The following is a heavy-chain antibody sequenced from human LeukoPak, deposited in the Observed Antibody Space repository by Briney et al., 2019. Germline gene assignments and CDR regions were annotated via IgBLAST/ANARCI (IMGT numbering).Heavy chain of an antibody. CDR2: ISWDGGST. V-gene: IGHV3-43D*04. D-gene: IGHD6-19*01. J-gene: IGHJ6*04. Sequence: GGSLRLSCAASGFTFDDYAMHWVRQASGKGLEWVSLISWDGGSTYYADSVKGRFTISRDNSKNSLYLQMNSLRAEDTALYYCATGSRPYYGMDVWGKGTTVTVSS. CDR3: ATGSRPYYGMDV. CDR1: GFTFDDYA.